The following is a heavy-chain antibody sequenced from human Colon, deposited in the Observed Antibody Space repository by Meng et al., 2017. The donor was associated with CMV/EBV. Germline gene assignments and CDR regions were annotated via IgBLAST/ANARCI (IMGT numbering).Heavy chain of an antibody. Sequence: GGSLRLSCAASGFTFSSYAMSWVRQAPGKGLEWVSSISGSGGTRDYADSVKGRFTVSRDNARNTVFLQINILRADDTAVYFCTRGRLGVPGVLQAPEYWGQGTLVTVSS. V-gene: IGHV3-23*01. J-gene: IGHJ4*02. D-gene: IGHD3-3*01. CDR3: TRGRLGVPGVLQAPEY. CDR1: GFTFSSYA. CDR2: ISGSGGTR.